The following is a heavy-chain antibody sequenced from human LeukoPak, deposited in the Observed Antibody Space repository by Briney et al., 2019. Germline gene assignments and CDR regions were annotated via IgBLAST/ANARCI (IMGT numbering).Heavy chain of an antibody. CDR1: GGTFSSYA. Sequence: ASVKVSCKASGGTFSSYAISWVRQAPGQGLEWMGGIIPIFGTANYAQKFQGRVTITADESTSTAYMELRSLRSDDTAVYYCARDGQNIVVVPALNGYYYYGMDVWGQGTTVTVSS. V-gene: IGHV1-69*13. J-gene: IGHJ6*02. CDR3: ARDGQNIVVVPALNGYYYYGMDV. D-gene: IGHD2-2*01. CDR2: IIPIFGTA.